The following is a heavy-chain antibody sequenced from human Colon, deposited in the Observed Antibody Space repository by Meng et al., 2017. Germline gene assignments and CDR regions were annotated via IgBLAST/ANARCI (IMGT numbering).Heavy chain of an antibody. Sequence: VLWQVSGPDLVRPSETLSPACSVSGASVSVNSYWSWVRQPPGRGLEWIGQIDHRGSAYYRPSLNSRVTMSLDKSRNQFSLRLTSVTAADTAVDYCARHGGYYQDFWGQGTLVTVSS. V-gene: IGHV4-4*02. CDR3: ARHGGYYQDF. J-gene: IGHJ4*02. CDR2: IDHRGSA. D-gene: IGHD4-23*01. CDR1: GASVSVNSY.